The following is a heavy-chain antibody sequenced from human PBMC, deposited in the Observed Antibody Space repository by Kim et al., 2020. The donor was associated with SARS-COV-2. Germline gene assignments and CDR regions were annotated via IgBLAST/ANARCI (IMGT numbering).Heavy chain of an antibody. J-gene: IGHJ5*02. V-gene: IGHV4-4*07. Sequence: SETLSLTCTVSGDPINGYYWSWIRQSAGRGLQWIGRIHSNGNTNYNPSLKSRVAMSVDTSKNEVSLKLKSVTAADSALYYCARGRGSYITTDWFDPWGQG. CDR3: ARGRGSYITTDWFDP. CDR2: IHSNGNT. D-gene: IGHD3-16*01. CDR1: GDPINGYY.